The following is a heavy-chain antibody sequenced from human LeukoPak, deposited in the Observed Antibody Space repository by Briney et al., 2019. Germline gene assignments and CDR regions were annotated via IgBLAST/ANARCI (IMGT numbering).Heavy chain of an antibody. CDR2: ISSGSSTI. CDR3: ARHPRIPGYCSGGSCYTDY. J-gene: IGHJ4*02. Sequence: QTGGSLTLSCAASGFTFSSYSMNCVRQATGKGLEWVSYISSGSSTIYYAVWVKGRFTIAGDNAKNSLYLQMNSLRDDDTAVYYCARHPRIPGYCSGGSCYTDYWGQGTLVTVPS. CDR1: GFTFSSYS. V-gene: IGHV3-48*02. D-gene: IGHD2-15*01.